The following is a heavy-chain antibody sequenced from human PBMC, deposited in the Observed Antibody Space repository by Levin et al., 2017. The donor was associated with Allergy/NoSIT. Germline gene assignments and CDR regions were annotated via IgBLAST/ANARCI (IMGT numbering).Heavy chain of an antibody. Sequence: EASVKVSCKASGYTFTSYYMHWVRQAPGQGLEWMGIINPSGGSTSYAQKFQGRVTMTRDTSTSTVYMELSSLRSEDTAVYYCARGYYYDSSGYYPFDYWGQGTLVTVSS. CDR3: ARGYYYDSSGYYPFDY. CDR2: INPSGGST. J-gene: IGHJ4*02. V-gene: IGHV1-46*01. D-gene: IGHD3-22*01. CDR1: GYTFTSYY.